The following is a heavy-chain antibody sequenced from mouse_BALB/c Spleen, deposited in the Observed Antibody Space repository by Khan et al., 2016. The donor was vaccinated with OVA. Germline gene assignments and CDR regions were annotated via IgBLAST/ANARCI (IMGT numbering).Heavy chain of an antibody. D-gene: IGHD2-4*01. CDR2: LWSGGST. Sequence: QVQLKQSGPGLVQPSQSLSITCTVSGFSLTNYGVHWVRQSPGKGLEWLGLLWSGGSTDYNAAFISRLSISKDNSESQVFFKMNSLQANDTAIYYCARNYDYDEGLAYWGQGTLVTVSA. J-gene: IGHJ3*01. CDR3: ARNYDYDEGLAY. CDR1: GFSLTNYG. V-gene: IGHV2-2*02.